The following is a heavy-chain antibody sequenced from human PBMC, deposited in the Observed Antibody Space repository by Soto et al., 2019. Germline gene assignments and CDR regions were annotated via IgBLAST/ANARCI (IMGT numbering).Heavy chain of an antibody. D-gene: IGHD1-26*01. V-gene: IGHV3-48*03. J-gene: IGHJ6*02. Sequence: EVQLVESGGGLVQPGGSLRLSCTASGFTVSSSEMNWVRQAPGKGLEWVSYIYEDGTTFYADSVKGRFTISRDSADNSLFLQMSSLRADDTAVYYCSRDKGERVAYGMDVWGQGTTVTVSS. CDR1: GFTVSSSE. CDR3: SRDKGERVAYGMDV. CDR2: IYEDGTT.